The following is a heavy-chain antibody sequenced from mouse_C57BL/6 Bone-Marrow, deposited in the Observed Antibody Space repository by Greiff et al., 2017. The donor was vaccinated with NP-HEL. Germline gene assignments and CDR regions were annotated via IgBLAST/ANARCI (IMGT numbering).Heavy chain of an antibody. CDR1: GYTFTSYW. V-gene: IGHV1-53*01. J-gene: IGHJ1*03. Sequence: QVQLQQPGTELVKPGTSVKLSCKSSGYTFTSYWMHWVKQRPGQGLEWIGNINPSNGGTNYNEKFKSKATLTVDKSSSTAYMQLSSLTSDDSAVYYCGGEGRWLRRGYGYFDVWDTGTAVTVSS. D-gene: IGHD2-2*01. CDR2: INPSNGGT. CDR3: GGEGRWLRRGYGYFDV.